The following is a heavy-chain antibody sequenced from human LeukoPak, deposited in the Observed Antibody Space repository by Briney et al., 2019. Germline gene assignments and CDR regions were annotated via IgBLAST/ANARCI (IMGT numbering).Heavy chain of an antibody. D-gene: IGHD3-22*01. CDR2: IYYSGST. CDR3: ARDYYDSSGYYRRRLYYFDY. J-gene: IGHJ4*02. Sequence: SETLSPTCTVSGGSISSSSYYWGWIRQPPGKGLEWIGRIYYSGSTYYNPSLKSRVTISVDTSKTQFSLKLSSVTAADTAVYYCARDYYDSSGYYRRRLYYFDYWGQGTLVTVSP. V-gene: IGHV4-39*02. CDR1: GGSISSSSYY.